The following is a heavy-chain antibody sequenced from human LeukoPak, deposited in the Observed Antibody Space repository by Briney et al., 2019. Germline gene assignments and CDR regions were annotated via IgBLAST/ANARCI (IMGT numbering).Heavy chain of an antibody. CDR3: ARDRPTGASRLFVVQ. V-gene: IGHV3-21*01. J-gene: IGHJ4*02. Sequence: GGSLRLSCAASGFTFSSYSMTWVRQAPGKGLEWVSSMSSSSRYIYYADSVRGRFTISRDNAKNSLYLLMNSLRAEDTAVYYCARDRPTGASRLFVVQWGQGTLVTVSS. CDR2: MSSSSRYI. D-gene: IGHD2-15*01. CDR1: GFTFSSYS.